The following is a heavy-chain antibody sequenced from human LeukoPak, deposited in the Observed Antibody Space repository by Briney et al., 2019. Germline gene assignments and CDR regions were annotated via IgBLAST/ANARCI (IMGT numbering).Heavy chain of an antibody. J-gene: IGHJ4*02. Sequence: PGGSLRLSCAASGFTFSSYGMHWVRQAPGKGLEWVAVISYDGSNKYYADSVKGRFTISRDNSKNTLYLQMNSLRAEDTAVYYCAKAKSFRGYYYDSSGNGIVSYFDYWGQGTLVTVSS. V-gene: IGHV3-30*18. CDR2: ISYDGSNK. D-gene: IGHD3-22*01. CDR1: GFTFSSYG. CDR3: AKAKSFRGYYYDSSGNGIVSYFDY.